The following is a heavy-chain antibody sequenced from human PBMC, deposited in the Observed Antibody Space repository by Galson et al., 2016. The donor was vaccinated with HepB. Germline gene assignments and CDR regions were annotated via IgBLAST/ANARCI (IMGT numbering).Heavy chain of an antibody. J-gene: IGHJ4*02. Sequence: SVKVSCKASGYTYIRYAMHWVRQAPGQRLEWMGWINGGNGNAKYSPRYQGRVSIIRDTSASTGYMELSSLRSENTAAYYCARGIAVAGTGGKLDYWGQGTLVTVSS. CDR1: GYTYIRYA. CDR3: ARGIAVAGTGGKLDY. D-gene: IGHD6-19*01. V-gene: IGHV1-3*01. CDR2: INGGNGNA.